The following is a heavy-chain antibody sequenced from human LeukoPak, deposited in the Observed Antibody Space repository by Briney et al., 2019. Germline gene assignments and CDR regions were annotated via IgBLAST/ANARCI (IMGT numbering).Heavy chain of an antibody. D-gene: IGHD3-10*01. J-gene: IGHJ4*02. CDR1: GFTFRSYA. V-gene: IGHV3-30*02. Sequence: GGSLRLSCAASGFTFRSYAMNWVRQAPGKGLEWLAYIRYDGSSKYYADFVKGRFTISRDYSKNTLYLHMNSLRAEDTAVYYCARDQAGSGHYADYWGQGTLVTVSS. CDR2: IRYDGSSK. CDR3: ARDQAGSGHYADY.